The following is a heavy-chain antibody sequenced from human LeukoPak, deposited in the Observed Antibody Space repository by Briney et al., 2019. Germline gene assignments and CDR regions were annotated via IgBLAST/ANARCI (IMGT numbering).Heavy chain of an antibody. J-gene: IGHJ4*02. CDR3: ARSSGGWYHQRGPFDY. CDR1: GGSFSGYY. CDR2: IYYSGST. V-gene: IGHV4-59*08. D-gene: IGHD6-19*01. Sequence: SETLSLTCAVYGGSFSGYYWSWIRQPPGKGLEWIGYIYYSGSTNYNPSLKSRVTISVDTSKNQFSLKLSSVTAADTAVYYCARSSGGWYHQRGPFDYWGQGTLVTVSS.